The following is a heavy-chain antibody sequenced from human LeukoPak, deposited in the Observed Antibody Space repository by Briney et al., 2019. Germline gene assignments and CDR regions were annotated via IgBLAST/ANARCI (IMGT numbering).Heavy chain of an antibody. CDR1: GGSISSGGYY. CDR2: IYYSGST. J-gene: IGHJ3*02. V-gene: IGHV4-31*03. Sequence: SETLSLTCTVSGGSISSGGYYWSWIRQHPGKGLEWIGYIYYSGSTYYNPSLKSRVTISVDTSKNQFSLKLSSVTAADTAVYYCARGPPADYYDSSGYPDAFDIWGQGTMVTVSS. CDR3: ARGPPADYYDSSGYPDAFDI. D-gene: IGHD3-22*01.